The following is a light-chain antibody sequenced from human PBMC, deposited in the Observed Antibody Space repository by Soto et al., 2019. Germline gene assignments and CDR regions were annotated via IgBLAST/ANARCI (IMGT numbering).Light chain of an antibody. Sequence: QSMLTQPPSVSGAPGQRVTISCTGSSSNIGAGYDVHWYQQLPGTAPKLLIYGNSNRPSGVPDRFSGSKSGTSASLAITGLQAEDEADYYCQSYDSSLIIYVFGTGTKVTVL. CDR3: QSYDSSLIIYV. J-gene: IGLJ1*01. V-gene: IGLV1-40*01. CDR1: SSNIGAGYD. CDR2: GNS.